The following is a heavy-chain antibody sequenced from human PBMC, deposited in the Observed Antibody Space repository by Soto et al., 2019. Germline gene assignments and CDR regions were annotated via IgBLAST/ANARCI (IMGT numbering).Heavy chain of an antibody. CDR1: GYSISRGYY. CDR3: ARVGPWVPYYYDSSPYTFENWFDP. J-gene: IGHJ5*02. D-gene: IGHD3-22*01. Sequence: PSETLALTCAVSGYSISRGYYWGCLRQPPGKGREWLGSIYHGGSTYYNPSLNSRVTLSIDMTNNHVSLILNSVTAADTAVYYCARVGPWVPYYYDSSPYTFENWFDPWGQGTLVTVSS. CDR2: IYHGGST. V-gene: IGHV4-38-2*01.